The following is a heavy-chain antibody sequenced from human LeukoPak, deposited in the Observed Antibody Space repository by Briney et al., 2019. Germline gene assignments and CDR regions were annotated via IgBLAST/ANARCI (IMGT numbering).Heavy chain of an antibody. D-gene: IGHD4-17*01. J-gene: IGHJ4*02. Sequence: SETLSLTCAVYGGSFSGYYWSWIRQPPGKGLEWIGEINHSGSTNYNPSLKSRVTMSVDTSKNQFYLKLSSVTAADTAVYYCARASHDYGDYSHFDYWGQGTLVTVSS. CDR3: ARASHDYGDYSHFDY. CDR2: INHSGST. CDR1: GGSFSGYY. V-gene: IGHV4-34*10.